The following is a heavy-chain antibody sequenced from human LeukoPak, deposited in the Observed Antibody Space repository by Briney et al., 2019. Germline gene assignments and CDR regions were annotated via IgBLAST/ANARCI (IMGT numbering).Heavy chain of an antibody. Sequence: SETLSLTCSVSGGSISSDYWSWIRQPSEKGLEWIGFMHYSGSFMYDPSLDSRVTISIDSPKNQFFLRLSSVTATDTAVYYCARRTIRGVHHYFDHWGQGILVTVSS. D-gene: IGHD3-10*01. J-gene: IGHJ4*02. CDR2: MHYSGSF. V-gene: IGHV4-59*08. CDR1: GGSISSDY. CDR3: ARRTIRGVHHYFDH.